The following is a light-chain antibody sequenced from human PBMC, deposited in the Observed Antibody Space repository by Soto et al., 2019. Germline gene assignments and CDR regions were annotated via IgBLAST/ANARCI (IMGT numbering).Light chain of an antibody. CDR2: YAS. Sequence: EIVLTQSPATLSLSPGEQATLSCRASQSVSSYLAWYQQKPGQGPRLHIYYASNSATGIPARFSGSGSGTDFTRTISSLEPEDFAVYYCQTRGTWPLRFGGGTKVEIK. V-gene: IGKV3-11*01. CDR1: QSVSSY. CDR3: QTRGTWPLR. J-gene: IGKJ4*02.